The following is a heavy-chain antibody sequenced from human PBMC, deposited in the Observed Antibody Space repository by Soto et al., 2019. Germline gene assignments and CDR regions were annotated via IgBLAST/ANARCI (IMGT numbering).Heavy chain of an antibody. CDR3: ARTYYYRSGTYFAWFDP. J-gene: IGHJ5*02. Sequence: SETLSLTCTVSGGSISSYHWSWLRQPQGKGLEWIGYIYYSGSTNYNPSLTSRVTISVDTSRNHFSLKLSSVTAADTAVYFCARTYYYRSGTYFAWFDPWGQGTLVTVSS. CDR2: IYYSGST. D-gene: IGHD3-10*01. CDR1: GGSISSYH. V-gene: IGHV4-59*12.